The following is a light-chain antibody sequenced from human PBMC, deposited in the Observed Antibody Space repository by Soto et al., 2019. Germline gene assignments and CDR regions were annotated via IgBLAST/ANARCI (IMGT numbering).Light chain of an antibody. J-gene: IGKJ1*01. CDR2: GAS. V-gene: IGKV3-15*01. Sequence: EAVMTQSPATLSVSPGERATLSCRASESVSANLAWYQQKPGQAPTLLIIGASTRATGIPARFRGSGSGTEFTLTISSLQSEDFAVYYCQQYNNWPRTFGQGNKVEI. CDR1: ESVSAN. CDR3: QQYNNWPRT.